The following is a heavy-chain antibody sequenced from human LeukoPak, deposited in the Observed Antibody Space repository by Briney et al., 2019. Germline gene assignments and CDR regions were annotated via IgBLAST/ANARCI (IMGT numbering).Heavy chain of an antibody. CDR3: ARDSPGGWFGEVGVDY. D-gene: IGHD3-10*01. Sequence: GGSLRLSCAASGFTFGSYNMNWVRQAPGKGLEWVSYISSSSRTIYYADSVRGRFTISRDNAKNSLYLQMNSLRDEDTAVYYCARDSPGGWFGEVGVDYWGQGTLVTVSS. J-gene: IGHJ4*02. V-gene: IGHV3-48*02. CDR2: ISSSSRTI. CDR1: GFTFGSYN.